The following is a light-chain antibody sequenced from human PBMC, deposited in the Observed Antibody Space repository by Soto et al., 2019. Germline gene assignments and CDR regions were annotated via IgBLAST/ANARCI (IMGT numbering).Light chain of an antibody. CDR2: GAS. J-gene: IGKJ1*01. CDR3: QQYGSSLTWK. Sequence: EIVLTQAPGTLPLSTGERATLSCRASQSVSSSYLAWYQQKPGQAPWLLIYGASSRATGFPDRFSGSGSGTEFTLNIRRLEPEDLGVYYYQQYGSSLTWKFGQGATVEIK. CDR1: QSVSSSY. V-gene: IGKV3-20*01.